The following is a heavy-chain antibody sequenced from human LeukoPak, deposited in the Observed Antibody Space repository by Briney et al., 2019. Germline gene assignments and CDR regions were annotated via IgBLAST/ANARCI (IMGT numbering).Heavy chain of an antibody. CDR2: IYYSGST. J-gene: IGHJ5*02. CDR3: ARSGYYAWFDP. D-gene: IGHD3-22*01. V-gene: IGHV4-31*03. Sequence: SETLSLTCTVSGGSISSGGYYWSWIRQHPGEGLEWIGYIYYSGSTYYNPSLKSRVTISVDTSKNQFSLKLSSVTAADTAVYYCARSGYYAWFDPWGQGTLVTVSS. CDR1: GGSISSGGYY.